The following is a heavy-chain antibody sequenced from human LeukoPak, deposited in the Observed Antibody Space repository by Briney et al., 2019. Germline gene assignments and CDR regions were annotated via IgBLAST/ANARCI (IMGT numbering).Heavy chain of an antibody. CDR2: MNPNSGNT. Sequence: EASVKVSCKASGYTFTSYDINWVRQATGQGLEWMGWMNPNSGNTGYAQKFQGRVTMTRNTSISTAYMELSSLRSEDTAVYYCARDRGTITIFGVATPYYYMDVWGRGTTVTVSS. J-gene: IGHJ6*03. D-gene: IGHD3-3*01. CDR3: ARDRGTITIFGVATPYYYMDV. V-gene: IGHV1-8*01. CDR1: GYTFTSYD.